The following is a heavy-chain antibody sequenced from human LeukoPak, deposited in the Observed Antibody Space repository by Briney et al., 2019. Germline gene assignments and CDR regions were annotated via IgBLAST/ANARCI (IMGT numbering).Heavy chain of an antibody. D-gene: IGHD3-9*01. Sequence: PGGSLRLSCAASGFTFSSYEVNWVRQAPGKGLEWVSYISSSGSTIYYADSVKGRFTISRDNAKNSLYLQMNSLRAEDTAVYYCAREPYDILTGYLRYFDYWGQGTLVTVSS. CDR1: GFTFSSYE. CDR3: AREPYDILTGYLRYFDY. V-gene: IGHV3-48*03. CDR2: ISSSGSTI. J-gene: IGHJ4*02.